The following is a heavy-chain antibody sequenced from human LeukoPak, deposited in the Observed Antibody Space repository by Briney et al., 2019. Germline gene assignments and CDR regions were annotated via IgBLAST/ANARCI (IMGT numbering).Heavy chain of an antibody. V-gene: IGHV3-30*18. CDR3: AKVPDSRRYYYYYYGMDV. D-gene: IGHD3-22*01. J-gene: IGHJ6*02. CDR1: GFTFSSYG. CDR2: ISYDGSNK. Sequence: PGGSLRLSCAASGFTFSSYGMHWVRQAPGKGLEWVAVISYDGSNKYYADSVKGRSTISRDTYKQTPYLQMTSLTAEATVVYYCAKVPDSRRYYYYYYGMDVWGQGTTVTVSS.